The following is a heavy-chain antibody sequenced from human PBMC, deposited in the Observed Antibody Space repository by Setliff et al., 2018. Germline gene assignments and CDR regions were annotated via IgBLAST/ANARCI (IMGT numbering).Heavy chain of an antibody. D-gene: IGHD3-3*01. CDR2: INQGGSDQ. V-gene: IGHV3-7*01. CDR1: GFTFSSLW. J-gene: IGHJ5*02. Sequence: PGGSLRLSCSASGFTFSSLWMAWVRQAPGKGLEWVANINQGGSDQFYVESVKGRFTISRDNAKNSLYLQMNSLRAEDTAVYYCARDVYDFRTGQAGPWGQGTLVTVSS. CDR3: ARDVYDFRTGQAGP.